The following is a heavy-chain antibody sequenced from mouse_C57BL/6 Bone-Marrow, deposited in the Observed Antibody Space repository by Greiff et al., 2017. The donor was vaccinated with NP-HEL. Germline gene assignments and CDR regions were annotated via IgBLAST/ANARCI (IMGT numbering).Heavy chain of an antibody. V-gene: IGHV1-81*01. D-gene: IGHD1-1*01. CDR2: IYPRSGNT. CDR3: ARHGSTFAWFAY. J-gene: IGHJ3*01. CDR1: GYTFTSYG. Sequence: QVQLQQSGAELARPGASVKLSCKASGYTFTSYGISWVKQRTGQGLEWIGEIYPRSGNTYYNEKFKGKATLTADKSSSTAYMELRSLTSEDSAVYFWARHGSTFAWFAYWGQGTLVTVSA.